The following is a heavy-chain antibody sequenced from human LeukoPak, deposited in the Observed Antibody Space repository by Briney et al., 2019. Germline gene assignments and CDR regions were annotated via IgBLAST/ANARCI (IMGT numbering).Heavy chain of an antibody. Sequence: SVKVSCKASGGTFSSYAISWVRQAPGQGLEWMGVIIPIFGTANYAQKFQGRVTITADESTSTAYMELSSLRSEDTAVYYCARSGYSSSWSWYYFDYWGQGTLVTVCS. J-gene: IGHJ4*02. V-gene: IGHV1-69*01. CDR1: GGTFSSYA. CDR2: IIPIFGTA. D-gene: IGHD6-13*01. CDR3: ARSGYSSSWSWYYFDY.